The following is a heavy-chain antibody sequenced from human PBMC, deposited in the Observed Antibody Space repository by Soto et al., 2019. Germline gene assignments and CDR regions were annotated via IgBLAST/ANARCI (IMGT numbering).Heavy chain of an antibody. V-gene: IGHV3-30*03. CDR2: SSYDGRET. J-gene: IGHJ4*02. Sequence: GGSLRLSCAASDFDFSSYGIHWVRQAPGKGLEWVAASSYDGRETFYADSAKGRFTVSKEMSKNTAFLQMNALRHEDTAVYFCARDSGWPILNFDNWGQGTPVTAPQ. D-gene: IGHD3-10*01. CDR3: ARDSGWPILNFDN. CDR1: DFDFSSYG.